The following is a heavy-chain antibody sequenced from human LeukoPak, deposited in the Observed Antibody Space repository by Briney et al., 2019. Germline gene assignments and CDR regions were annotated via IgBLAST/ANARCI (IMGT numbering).Heavy chain of an antibody. CDR1: GFTVSSNY. CDR3: ARYRPNTSLDY. V-gene: IGHV3-53*01. D-gene: IGHD4-11*01. J-gene: IGHJ4*02. CDR2: IYSGGST. Sequence: TGGSLRLSCAASGFTVSSNYMSWVRQAPGKGLEWVSVIYSGGSTYYADSVKGRFTISGDNSKNTLYLQMNSLRAEDTAVYYCARYRPNTSLDYWGQGTLVTVSS.